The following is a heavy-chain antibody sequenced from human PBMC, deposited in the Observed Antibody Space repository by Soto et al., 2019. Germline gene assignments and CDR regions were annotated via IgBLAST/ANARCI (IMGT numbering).Heavy chain of an antibody. J-gene: IGHJ4*02. V-gene: IGHV1-18*04. CDR3: AREEGISDWHAFDY. CDR2: ISTYNGNT. Sequence: QVRLVQAGAEVKKPGASVKVSCKASGYTFTDYGISWVRQAPGQGLEWMGWISTYNGNTIYAQKIQGRVTMTTDTSTSTAYVELRSLRSDDTAVYYCAREEGISDWHAFDYWGQGTLVTVSS. CDR1: GYTFTDYG. D-gene: IGHD6-19*01.